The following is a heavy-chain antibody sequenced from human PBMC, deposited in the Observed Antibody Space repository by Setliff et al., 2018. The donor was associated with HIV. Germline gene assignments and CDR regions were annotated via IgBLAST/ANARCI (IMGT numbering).Heavy chain of an antibody. Sequence: GGSLRLSCAASGFTFSSYWMHWVRQAPGKGLEWVSSISSSSSYIYYADSVKGRFTTSRDNYKNTLYLQMNSLRPEDTAVYYCARDSPLSHFDYWGQGILVTVSS. CDR3: ARDSPLSHFDY. V-gene: IGHV3-21*04. CDR2: ISSSSSYI. CDR1: GFTFSSYW. J-gene: IGHJ4*02.